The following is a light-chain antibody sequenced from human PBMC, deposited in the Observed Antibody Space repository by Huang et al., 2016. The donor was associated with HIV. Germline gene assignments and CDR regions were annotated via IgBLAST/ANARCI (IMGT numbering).Light chain of an antibody. CDR3: QQSYSALSS. V-gene: IGKV1-39*01. J-gene: IGKJ5*01. Sequence: IQMTQSPTSLSASIGDRVSIPCRASQNINTYLNWYQQKPGKAPKLLISSASTLHSGVPSRFSGSGSGTDFTLTIRGLQLDDFATYYCQQSYSALSSFGPGTRL. CDR2: SAS. CDR1: QNINTY.